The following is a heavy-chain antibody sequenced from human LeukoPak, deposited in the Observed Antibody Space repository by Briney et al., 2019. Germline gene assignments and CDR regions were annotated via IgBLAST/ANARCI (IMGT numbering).Heavy chain of an antibody. V-gene: IGHV3-33*01. J-gene: IGHJ4*02. CDR3: ARDPYYYDSSGLLTPYYFDY. CDR1: GFTFSTCG. D-gene: IGHD3-22*01. CDR2: IWYDGSNK. Sequence: GRSLRLSCAASGFTFSTCGMHWVRQAPGKGLEWVAVIWYDGSNKYYSDSVKGRFTISRDNSKNTLYLQMNSLRAGDTAVYYCARDPYYYDSSGLLTPYYFDYWGQGTLVTVSS.